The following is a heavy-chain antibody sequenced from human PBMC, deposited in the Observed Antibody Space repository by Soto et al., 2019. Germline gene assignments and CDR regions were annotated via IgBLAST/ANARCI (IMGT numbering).Heavy chain of an antibody. D-gene: IGHD3-22*01. CDR3: ARGGGKYYYESSGHSHHAMDV. J-gene: IGHJ6*02. Sequence: PSETLSLTCTVSGGPIRSYCWSWIRQPPGKGLEWIGYIYDSGNTDYNPSLKSRVTISVDTSKNQFSLNLISVTPADTAVYYSARGGGKYYYESSGHSHHAMDVWGQGTTVTVSS. V-gene: IGHV4-59*01. CDR2: IYDSGNT. CDR1: GGPIRSYC.